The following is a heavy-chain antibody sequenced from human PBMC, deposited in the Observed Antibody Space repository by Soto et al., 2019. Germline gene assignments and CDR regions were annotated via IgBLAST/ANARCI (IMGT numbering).Heavy chain of an antibody. V-gene: IGHV1-18*04. CDR1: GYTFTAHY. J-gene: IGHJ4*02. CDR3: ARADYSNYDRDY. CDR2: ISAYNGNT. Sequence: VKVSCKASGYTFTAHYIHWVRQAPGQGLEWMGWISAYNGNTNYAQKLQGRVTMTTDTSTSTAYMELRSLRSDDTAVYYCARADYSNYDRDYWGQGTLVTVSS. D-gene: IGHD4-4*01.